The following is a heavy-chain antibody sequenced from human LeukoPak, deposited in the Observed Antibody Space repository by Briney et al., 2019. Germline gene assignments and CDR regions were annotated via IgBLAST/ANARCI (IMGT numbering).Heavy chain of an antibody. V-gene: IGHV4-4*07. D-gene: IGHD3-10*01. CDR3: ARDPVTGSWFDP. CDR1: GGSISSYY. Sequence: PSETLSLTCTVSGGSISSYYWSWIRQPAGKGLEWIGRIYTSGSTNYNPSLKSRVTISVDKSKNQISLKLSSVTAADTAVYYCARDPVTGSWFDPWGQGTLVTVSS. CDR2: IYTSGST. J-gene: IGHJ5*02.